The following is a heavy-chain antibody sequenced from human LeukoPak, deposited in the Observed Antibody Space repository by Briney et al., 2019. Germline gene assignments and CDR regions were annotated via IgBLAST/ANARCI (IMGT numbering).Heavy chain of an antibody. J-gene: IGHJ6*02. D-gene: IGHD3-10*01. V-gene: IGHV3-23*01. CDR3: AKEGTGSYYPSYGMDV. CDR2: ISGSGGST. CDR1: GFTFSSYA. Sequence: GGSLRLSCAASGFTFSSYAMSWVRQAPGKGLEWVSGISGSGGSTYYADSVKGRFTISRDNSKNTLYLQMNSLRAEDTAVYYCAKEGTGSYYPSYGMDVWGQGTTVTVSS.